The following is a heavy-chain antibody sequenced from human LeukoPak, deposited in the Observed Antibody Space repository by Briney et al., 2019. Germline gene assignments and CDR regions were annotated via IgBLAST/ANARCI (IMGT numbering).Heavy chain of an antibody. CDR2: IYPGDSDA. Sequence: GESLKISCEGSGYSFTDYWIGWVRQMPGKGLDWMAMIYPGDSDARYSPSFQGQVTISVEKSISIAYLQWSSLKAPDIAIYYCARVDRYTGGWNASDIWGQGTMVTVSS. J-gene: IGHJ3*02. D-gene: IGHD6-19*01. CDR3: ARVDRYTGGWNASDI. CDR1: GYSFTDYW. V-gene: IGHV5-51*01.